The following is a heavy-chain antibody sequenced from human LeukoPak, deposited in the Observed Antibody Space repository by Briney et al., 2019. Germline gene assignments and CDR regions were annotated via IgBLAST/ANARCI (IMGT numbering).Heavy chain of an antibody. CDR2: ISSSGSTI. J-gene: IGHJ3*02. CDR1: GFTFSDYY. V-gene: IGHV3-11*01. D-gene: IGHD6-13*01. CDR3: ARDPTYSSSWYRAFDI. Sequence: GGSLRLSCAASGFTFSDYYMSRIRQAPGKGLEWVSYISSSGSTIYYADSVKGRFTISRDNAKNSLYLQMNSLRAEDTAVYYCARDPTYSSSWYRAFDIWGQGTMVTVSS.